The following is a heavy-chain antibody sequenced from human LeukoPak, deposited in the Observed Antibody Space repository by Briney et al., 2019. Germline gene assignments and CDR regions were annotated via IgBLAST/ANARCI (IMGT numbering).Heavy chain of an antibody. CDR2: IIPILGIA. J-gene: IGHJ4*02. CDR1: GYTFTSYG. Sequence: GASVKVSCKASGYTFTSYGISWVRQAPGQGLEWMGRIIPILGIANYAQKFQGRVTITADKSTSTAYMELSSLRSEDTAVYYCARDRASSDFDYWGQGTLVTVSS. CDR3: ARDRASSDFDY. D-gene: IGHD6-25*01. V-gene: IGHV1-69*04.